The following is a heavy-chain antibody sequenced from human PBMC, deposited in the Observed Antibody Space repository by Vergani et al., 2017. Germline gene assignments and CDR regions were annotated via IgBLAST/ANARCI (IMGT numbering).Heavy chain of an antibody. Sequence: EVQLVESGGGLVKPGGSLRLSCAASGFSFSSYSMNWVRQAPGKGLEWVASISGSSSYIYYADSVKGRFTISRDNAKNSLYLQMNSLRAEDTAVYYCARDRPIAAPGPSAFDIWGQGTMVTVSS. V-gene: IGHV3-21*02. J-gene: IGHJ3*02. CDR2: ISGSSSYI. CDR3: ARDRPIAAPGPSAFDI. D-gene: IGHD6-13*01. CDR1: GFSFSSYS.